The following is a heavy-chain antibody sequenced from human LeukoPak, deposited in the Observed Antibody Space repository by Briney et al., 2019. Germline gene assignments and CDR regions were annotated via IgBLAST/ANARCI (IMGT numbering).Heavy chain of an antibody. CDR1: GFTFSNAW. CDR2: IKSKTDGGTT. V-gene: IGHV3-15*01. J-gene: IGHJ4*02. Sequence: GGSLRLSCAASGFTFSNAWMSWVRQAPGKGLEWVGRIKSKTDGGTTDYAAPVKGRFTISRDDSKNTLYLQMNSLKTEDTAVYYCTTDPYQWLGRPWWGQGTLVTVSS. CDR3: TTDPYQWLGRPW. D-gene: IGHD6-19*01.